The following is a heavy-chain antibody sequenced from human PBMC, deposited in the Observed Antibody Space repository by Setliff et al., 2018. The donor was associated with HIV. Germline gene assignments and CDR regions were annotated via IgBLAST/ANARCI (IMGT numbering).Heavy chain of an antibody. Sequence: PGESLKISCKGSGYSFTNFWIGWVRQMPGKGLEWMGIIYPGDSDTRYSPSFQGQVTISADKSINTAYLQWRSLKASDTAIYYCARPRGNDYAGSGFDNWGQGTLVTVSS. V-gene: IGHV5-51*01. J-gene: IGHJ4*02. CDR1: GYSFTNFW. CDR3: ARPRGNDYAGSGFDN. CDR2: IYPGDSDT. D-gene: IGHD2-2*01.